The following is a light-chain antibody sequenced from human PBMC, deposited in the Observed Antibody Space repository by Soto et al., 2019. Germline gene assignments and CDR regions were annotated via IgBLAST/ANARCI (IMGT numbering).Light chain of an antibody. J-gene: IGKJ2*01. CDR3: HQYGSSPPYT. Sequence: EVVLTQSPGTLSLSPGERATLSCRASQSVTNNYLAWYQQRPGQAPRLLIFGSSDRATGIPDRFSGSGSGTYITLTINSLEPEDFAVYYCHQYGSSPPYTFVQATKLEI. CDR2: GSS. CDR1: QSVTNNY. V-gene: IGKV3-20*01.